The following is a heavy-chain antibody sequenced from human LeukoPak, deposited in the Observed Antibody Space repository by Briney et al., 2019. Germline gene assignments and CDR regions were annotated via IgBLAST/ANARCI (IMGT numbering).Heavy chain of an antibody. Sequence: SETLSLTCTVSGGSISSGDYYWSWIRQPPGKGLEWIGYIYYSGSTYYNPSLKSRVTISVDTSKNQFSLKLSSVTAADTAVYYCARHAQQGSILTGYLFDYWGQGTLVTVSS. J-gene: IGHJ4*02. CDR3: ARHAQQGSILTGYLFDY. CDR2: IYYSGST. V-gene: IGHV4-30-4*01. D-gene: IGHD3-9*01. CDR1: GGSISSGDYY.